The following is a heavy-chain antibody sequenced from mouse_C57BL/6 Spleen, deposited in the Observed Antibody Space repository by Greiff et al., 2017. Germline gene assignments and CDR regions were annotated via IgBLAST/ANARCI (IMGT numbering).Heavy chain of an antibody. J-gene: IGHJ1*03. CDR2: IYPGDGDT. V-gene: IGHV1-80*01. D-gene: IGHD1-1*01. CDR3: ARRDYGSSYGWYFDV. CDR1: GYAFSSYW. Sequence: QVQLQQSGAELVKPGASVKISCKASGYAFSSYWMNWVKQRPGKGLEWIGQIYPGDGDTNYNGKFKGKATLTADKSSSTAYMQLSSLTSEDSAVYFCARRDYGSSYGWYFDVWGTGTTVTVSS.